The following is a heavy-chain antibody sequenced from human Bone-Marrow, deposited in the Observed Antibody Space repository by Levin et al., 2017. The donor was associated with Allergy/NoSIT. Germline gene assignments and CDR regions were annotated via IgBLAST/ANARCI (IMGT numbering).Heavy chain of an antibody. J-gene: IGHJ4*02. V-gene: IGHV3-53*01. CDR1: GFTVSSNY. CDR3: ARGWFGELLSH. Sequence: GGSLRLSCAASGFTVSSNYMSWVRQAPGKGPEWVSVIHSGGSTYYADSVKGRFTISRDNSKNTLYLQMNSLRAEDTAVYYCARGWFGELLSHWGQGTLVTVSS. D-gene: IGHD3-10*01. CDR2: IHSGGST.